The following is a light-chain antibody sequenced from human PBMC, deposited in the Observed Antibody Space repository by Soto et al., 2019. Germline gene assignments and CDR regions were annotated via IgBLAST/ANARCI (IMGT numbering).Light chain of an antibody. Sequence: DIPMTQSPSTLSASVGDTVTITCRASQSISNWLAWYQQRPGKAPNLLIYKASSLEGGVPSRFSGSGSGTDFTLTISSLQPDDFATYCQQYNTYPWTFGQGTRVE. CDR1: QSISNW. V-gene: IGKV1-5*03. CDR3: QQYNTYPWT. J-gene: IGKJ1*01. CDR2: KAS.